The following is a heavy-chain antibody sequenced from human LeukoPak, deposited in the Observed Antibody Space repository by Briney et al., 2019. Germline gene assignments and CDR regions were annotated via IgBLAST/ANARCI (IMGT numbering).Heavy chain of an antibody. CDR2: ISAYNGNT. CDR3: ARGQSGGPLDYYYYYYMDV. J-gene: IGHJ6*03. Sequence: ASVKVSCKASGYTFTSYGISWVRQAPGQGLEWMGWISAYNGNTNYAQKLQGRVTMTTDTSTSTAYMELRSLRSDDTAVYYCARGQSGGPLDYYYYYYMDVWGKGTTVTVSS. D-gene: IGHD2-15*01. V-gene: IGHV1-18*01. CDR1: GYTFTSYG.